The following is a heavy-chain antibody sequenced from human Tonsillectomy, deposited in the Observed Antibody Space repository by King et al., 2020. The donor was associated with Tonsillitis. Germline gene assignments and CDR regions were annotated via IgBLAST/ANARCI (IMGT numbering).Heavy chain of an antibody. CDR3: AKDLREYYDYGMDV. CDR2: MSYDGGNR. D-gene: IGHD2/OR15-2a*01. J-gene: IGHJ6*02. V-gene: IGHV3-30*18. CDR1: GFTFNTYN. Sequence: VQLVESGGGVVQPGRSLRLSCAASGFTFNTYNMHWVRQAPGKGLEWVAVMSYDGGNRNYADSVKGRFTISRDNSKNTLYLQMNSLRVEETAVYYCAKDLREYYDYGMDVWGQGTTVTVSS.